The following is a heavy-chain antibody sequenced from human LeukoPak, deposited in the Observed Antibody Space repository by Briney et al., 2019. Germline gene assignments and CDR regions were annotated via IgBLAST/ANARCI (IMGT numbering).Heavy chain of an antibody. Sequence: SGGSLRLSCAASEFTFSNYAMNWVRQAPGKRPEWVSGISSGGGSIYYADSVKGRFTISRGSSKNTLYLQMNSLRAEDTAVYYCASSPLAARPKLDYWGQGTLVTVSS. CDR2: ISSGGGSI. D-gene: IGHD6-6*01. V-gene: IGHV3-23*01. CDR3: ASSPLAARPKLDY. CDR1: EFTFSNYA. J-gene: IGHJ4*02.